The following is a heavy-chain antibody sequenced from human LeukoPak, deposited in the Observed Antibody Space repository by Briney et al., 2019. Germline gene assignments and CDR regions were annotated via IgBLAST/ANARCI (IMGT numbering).Heavy chain of an antibody. CDR2: IYYSGST. CDR3: ARVPYYYGSGYDVYV. J-gene: IGHJ6*02. D-gene: IGHD3-10*01. CDR1: GGSINIYY. V-gene: IGHV4-59*01. Sequence: SETLSLTCTVSGGSINIYYWSWIRQPPGKGLEWIGYIYYSGSTNYNPSLKSRVTISVDKSKNQFSLKLSSVTAADTAVYYGARVPYYYGSGYDVYVWGQGATVTLSS.